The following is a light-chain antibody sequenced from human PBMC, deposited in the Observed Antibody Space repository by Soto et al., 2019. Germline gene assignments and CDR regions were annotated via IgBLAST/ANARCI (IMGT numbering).Light chain of an antibody. CDR3: QQYNSYLWT. CDR2: KAS. CDR1: QSVSIW. J-gene: IGKJ1*01. V-gene: IGKV1-5*03. Sequence: VQMTQSPSTLSASVGDRVTITCRASQSVSIWLAWYQQKPGKAPKLLIYKASSLESGVPSRFSGSGSGAEFTLTISSLQPDDFATYYCQQYNSYLWTFGQGTKVDIK.